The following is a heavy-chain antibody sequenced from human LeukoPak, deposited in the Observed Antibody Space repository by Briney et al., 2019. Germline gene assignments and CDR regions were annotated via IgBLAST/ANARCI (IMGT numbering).Heavy chain of an antibody. Sequence: GGSLRLSCAASGFTFSSYWMHCVRQAPGKGLVWVSRINFDGSSTSYADSVKGRFTISRDNAENTLYLQMNSLRAEDTGVYYCARDWGIDYWGQGTLVTVSS. D-gene: IGHD3-16*01. CDR3: ARDWGIDY. J-gene: IGHJ4*02. V-gene: IGHV3-74*01. CDR2: INFDGSST. CDR1: GFTFSSYW.